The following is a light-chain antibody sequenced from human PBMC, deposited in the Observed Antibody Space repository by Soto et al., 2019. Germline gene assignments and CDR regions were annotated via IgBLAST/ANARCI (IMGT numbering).Light chain of an antibody. CDR1: QDIAAY. V-gene: IGKV1-12*01. J-gene: IGKJ1*01. CDR2: AAS. Sequence: DIQVTQSPSSVSASVGDRVTITCRASQDIAAYLAWYQHKPGRAPELLIHAASSLQSGVPSRFSGSGSGTDFTLTISSLQPEDFATYYCQQSYSTPRTFGQGTKVDIK. CDR3: QQSYSTPRT.